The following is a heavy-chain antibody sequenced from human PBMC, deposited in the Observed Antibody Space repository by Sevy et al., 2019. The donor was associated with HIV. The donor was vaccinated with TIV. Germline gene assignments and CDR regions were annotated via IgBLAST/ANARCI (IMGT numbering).Heavy chain of an antibody. V-gene: IGHV4-4*07. CDR3: ARAKGDYDSSGYYRSNWFDP. CDR2: IYTSGST. D-gene: IGHD3-22*01. J-gene: IGHJ5*02. Sequence: ETLSLTCTVSGGSISSYYWSWIRQPAGKGLEWIGRIYTSGSTNYNPSLKSRVTMSVDASKNQFSLKLSSVTAADTAVYYCARAKGDYDSSGYYRSNWFDPWGQGTLVTVSS. CDR1: GGSISSYY.